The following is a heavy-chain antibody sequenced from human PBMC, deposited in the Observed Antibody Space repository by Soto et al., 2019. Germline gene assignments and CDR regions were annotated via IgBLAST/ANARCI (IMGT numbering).Heavy chain of an antibody. CDR2: IYPGDSDT. J-gene: IGHJ5*02. V-gene: IGHV5-51*01. CDR3: ARHEADQ. Sequence: PGGTLQISGKVSECSFTNSWIGWVRQMPGKGLEWVGTIYPGDSDTRYSPSFQGQVSISADKSISTAYLQWSSLKASDTAMYYCARHEADQWGQGTLVTVSS. CDR1: ECSFTNSW.